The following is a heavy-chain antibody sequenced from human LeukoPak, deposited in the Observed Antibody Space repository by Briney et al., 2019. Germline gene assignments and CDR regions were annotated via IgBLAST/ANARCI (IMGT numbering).Heavy chain of an antibody. V-gene: IGHV3-43*02. J-gene: IGHJ6*02. Sequence: GGSLRLSCAASGFTFDDYAMHWVRQAPGKGLEWVSLISGDGGSTYYADSVKGRFTISRHNSKNSLYLQMNSLRTEDTALYYCAKFSYGVLDWLLPDPSPYYYGMDVWGQGTTVTVSS. CDR3: AKFSYGVLDWLLPDPSPYYYGMDV. CDR1: GFTFDDYA. D-gene: IGHD3-9*01. CDR2: ISGDGGST.